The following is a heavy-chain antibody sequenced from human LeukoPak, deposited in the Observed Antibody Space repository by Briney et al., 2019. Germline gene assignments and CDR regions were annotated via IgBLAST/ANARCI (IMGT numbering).Heavy chain of an antibody. J-gene: IGHJ6*02. CDR2: INPNSGGT. CDR1: GYIFTGYY. Sequence: ASVKVSCKASGYIFTGYYMHWVRQAPGQGLEWMGWINPNSGGTNYAQKFQGRVTMTRDTSISTAYMELSRLRSDDTAVYYCARTDGSGSYYYYGMDVWGQGTTVTVPS. D-gene: IGHD3-10*01. CDR3: ARTDGSGSYYYYGMDV. V-gene: IGHV1-2*02.